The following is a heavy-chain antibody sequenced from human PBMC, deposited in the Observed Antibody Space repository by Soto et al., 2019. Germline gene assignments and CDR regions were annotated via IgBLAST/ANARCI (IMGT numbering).Heavy chain of an antibody. Sequence: WTWIRQYPGKGLEWIGNIHYSGSTYYNPSLKSRVTISVDISKNHFSLKLSSVTAADTAVYYCVGSGVSYFDYWGQGTLVTVSS. CDR2: IHYSGST. CDR3: VGSGVSYFDY. J-gene: IGHJ4*02. D-gene: IGHD3-10*01. V-gene: IGHV4-31*02.